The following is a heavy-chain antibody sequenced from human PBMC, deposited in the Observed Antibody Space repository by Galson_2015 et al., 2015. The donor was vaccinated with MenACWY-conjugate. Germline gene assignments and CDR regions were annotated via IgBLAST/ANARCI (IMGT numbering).Heavy chain of an antibody. Sequence: SLRLSCAASGFTFSSYAMSWVRQAPGKGLQWVSAISGGGGATYYTDSVKGRFTISRDNSKNTLYLQMNSLTAEDTAVYYCAKDRYCSGTFCSGVAPVYNWFDPWGRGTLVTVSS. V-gene: IGHV3-23*01. CDR2: ISGGGGAT. J-gene: IGHJ5*02. CDR3: AKDRYCSGTFCSGVAPVYNWFDP. D-gene: IGHD2-2*01. CDR1: GFTFSSYA.